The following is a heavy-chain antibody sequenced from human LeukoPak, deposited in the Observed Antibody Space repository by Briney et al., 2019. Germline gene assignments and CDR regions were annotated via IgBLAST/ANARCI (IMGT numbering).Heavy chain of an antibody. D-gene: IGHD6-19*01. Sequence: ASVKVSCKASGYTFTSYAMHWVRQAPGQRLEWMGWINAGNGNTKCSQKFQGRVTITRDTSASTAYMELSSLRSEDTAVYYCARLSGGWYYFDYWGQGTLVTVSS. CDR1: GYTFTSYA. V-gene: IGHV1-3*01. CDR3: ARLSGGWYYFDY. J-gene: IGHJ4*02. CDR2: INAGNGNT.